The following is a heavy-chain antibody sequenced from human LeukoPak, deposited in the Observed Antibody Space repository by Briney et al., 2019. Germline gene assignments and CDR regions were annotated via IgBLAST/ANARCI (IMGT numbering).Heavy chain of an antibody. Sequence: SETLSLTCTVSGGSISSYYWSWIRQPPGKGLEWIGYIYYSGSTNYNPSLKSRVTISVDTSKNQFSLKLSSVTAADTAVYYCARDGRYCSGGSCHYYYYMDVWGKGTTVTVSS. V-gene: IGHV4-59*01. D-gene: IGHD2-15*01. CDR1: GGSISSYY. CDR3: ARDGRYCSGGSCHYYYYMDV. J-gene: IGHJ6*03. CDR2: IYYSGST.